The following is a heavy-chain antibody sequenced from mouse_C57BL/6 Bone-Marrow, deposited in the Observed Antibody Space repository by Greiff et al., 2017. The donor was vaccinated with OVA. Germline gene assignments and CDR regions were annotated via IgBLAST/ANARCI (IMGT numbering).Heavy chain of an antibody. CDR3: ARDEDYDYDGFAY. J-gene: IGHJ3*01. V-gene: IGHV3-6*01. CDR2: ISYDGSN. Sequence: EVQVVESGPGLVKPSQSLSLTCSVTGYSITSGYYWNWIRQFPGNKLEWMGYISYDGSNNYNPSLKNRISITRDTSKNQFFLKLNSVTTEDTATYDCARDEDYDYDGFAYWGQGTLVTVSA. D-gene: IGHD2-4*01. CDR1: GYSITSGYY.